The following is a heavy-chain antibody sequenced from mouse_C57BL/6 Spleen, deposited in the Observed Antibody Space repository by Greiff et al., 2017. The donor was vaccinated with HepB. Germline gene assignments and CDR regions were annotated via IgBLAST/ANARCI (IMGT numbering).Heavy chain of an antibody. Sequence: QVQLQQPGAELVKPGASVKLSCKASGYTFTSYWMHWVKQRPGQGLEWIGMIHPNSGSTNYNEKFKSKATLTVDKSSSTAYMQLSSLTSEDSAVYYCALKLGRWSSGYAMDYWGQGTSVTVSS. D-gene: IGHD4-1*01. J-gene: IGHJ4*01. CDR2: IHPNSGST. CDR3: ALKLGRWSSGYAMDY. V-gene: IGHV1-64*01. CDR1: GYTFTSYW.